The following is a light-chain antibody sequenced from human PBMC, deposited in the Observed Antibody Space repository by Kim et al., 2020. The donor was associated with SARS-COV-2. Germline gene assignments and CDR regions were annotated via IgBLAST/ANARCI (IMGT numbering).Light chain of an antibody. V-gene: IGKV3-20*01. Sequence: SPGERATLSCRVSQSVSSNYLAWYQQKPGQAPRLLIYGASSRATGIPDRFSGSGSATDFTLTINRLEPEDFAVYYCQQFGSSLLTFGGGTKVDIK. CDR1: QSVSSNY. CDR2: GAS. CDR3: QQFGSSLLT. J-gene: IGKJ4*01.